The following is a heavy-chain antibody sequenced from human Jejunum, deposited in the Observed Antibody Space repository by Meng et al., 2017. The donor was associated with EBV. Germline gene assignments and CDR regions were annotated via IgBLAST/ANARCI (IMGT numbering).Heavy chain of an antibody. CDR1: GGSINSKNW. CDR3: ARDSQYLARGYFDY. J-gene: IGHJ4*02. D-gene: IGHD2/OR15-2a*01. Sequence: VQLQESGPGLVPPXXXXXLTXTVSGGSINSKNWWHWVRQAPGKGLEWIGEIDHSGSTHYNPSLKSRVTISLGTSMNQFSLELTSPTAADTAVYYCARDSQYLARGYFDYWGQGALVTVSS. CDR2: IDHSGST. V-gene: IGHV4-4*02.